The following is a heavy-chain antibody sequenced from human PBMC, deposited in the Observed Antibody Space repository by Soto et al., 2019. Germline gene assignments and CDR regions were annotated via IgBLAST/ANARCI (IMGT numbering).Heavy chain of an antibody. V-gene: IGHV1-46*01. J-gene: IGHJ6*02. CDR3: ARDRVIAVAGTGYYGMDV. CDR2: INPSGGST. D-gene: IGHD6-19*01. CDR1: GYSFTSYY. Sequence: SVEVSCKASGYSFTSYYMHWVRQDPGQGLEWMGIINPSGGSTSYAQKFQGRVTMTRDTSISTAYMELSRLRSDDTAVYYCARDRVIAVAGTGYYGMDVWGQGTTVTVSS.